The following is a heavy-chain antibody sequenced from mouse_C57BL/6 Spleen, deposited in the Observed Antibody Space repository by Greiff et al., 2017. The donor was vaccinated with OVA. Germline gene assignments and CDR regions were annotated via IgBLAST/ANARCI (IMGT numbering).Heavy chain of an antibody. D-gene: IGHD1-1*01. CDR1: GYTFTDYE. V-gene: IGHV1-15*01. Sequence: VQLQQSGAELVRPGASVTLSCKASGYTFTDYEMHWVKQTPVHGLEWIGAIDPETGGTAYNQKFKGKAILTADKSSSTAYMELRSLTSEDSAVYYCTNYGSLSWFAYWGQGTLVTVSA. J-gene: IGHJ3*01. CDR2: IDPETGGT. CDR3: TNYGSLSWFAY.